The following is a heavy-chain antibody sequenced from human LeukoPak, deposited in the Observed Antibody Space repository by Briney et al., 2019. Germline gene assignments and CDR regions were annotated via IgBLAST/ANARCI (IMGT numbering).Heavy chain of an antibody. CDR1: GFTFSSYA. Sequence: QAGGSLRLSCAASGFTFSSYAMSWVRQAPGKGLEWVSAISGSGGSTYYADSVKGRFTISRDNSKNTLYLQMNSLRAEDTAVYYCAKTLPRASYCTGGVCYWDYWGQGTLVTVSS. CDR3: AKTLPRASYCTGGVCYWDY. D-gene: IGHD2-8*02. CDR2: ISGSGGST. V-gene: IGHV3-23*01. J-gene: IGHJ4*02.